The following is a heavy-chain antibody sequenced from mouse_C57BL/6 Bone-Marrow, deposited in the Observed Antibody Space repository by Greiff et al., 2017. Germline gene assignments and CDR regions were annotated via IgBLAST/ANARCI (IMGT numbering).Heavy chain of an antibody. CDR3: ARRSSHYYAMDY. CDR1: GYSFTGYY. CDR2: INPSTGGT. J-gene: IGHJ4*01. V-gene: IGHV1-42*01. Sequence: VQLQQSGPELVKPGASVKISCQASGYSFTGYYMNWVKQSPEKSLEWIGEINPSTGGTTYNQKFKAKATLTVDKSSSTAYMQLKSLTSEDSAVYYCARRSSHYYAMDYWGQGTSVTVSS. D-gene: IGHD1-1*01.